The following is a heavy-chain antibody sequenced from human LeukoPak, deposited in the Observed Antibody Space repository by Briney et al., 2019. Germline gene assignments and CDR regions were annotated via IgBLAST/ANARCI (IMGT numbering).Heavy chain of an antibody. CDR1: GYTFTSYD. CDR2: MNPNSGNT. D-gene: IGHD3-9*01. J-gene: IGHJ4*02. Sequence: GASVKVSCKASGYTFTSYDINWVRQATGQGLEWMGWMNPNSGNTGYAQKFQGRVTMTRNTSISTAYMELSGLRSEDTAVYYCARLDILTGYSSDYWGQGTLVTASS. CDR3: ARLDILTGYSSDY. V-gene: IGHV1-8*01.